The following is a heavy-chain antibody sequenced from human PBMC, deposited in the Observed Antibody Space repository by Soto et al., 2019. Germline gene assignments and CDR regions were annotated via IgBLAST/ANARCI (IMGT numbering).Heavy chain of an antibody. V-gene: IGHV4-31*03. CDR2: IYDSGST. D-gene: IGHD2-15*01. CDR1: GDSISSGGYY. J-gene: IGHJ4*02. Sequence: QVHLQESGPGLVKPSQTLPLTCTVSGDSISSGGYYWTWIRQHPEKGMEWIGYIYDSGSTYYNPSLNSRMSISQDTSKNQFSLELTSVTAADSAVYYGATGVIPCCGFDYWGQGTLVTVSS. CDR3: ATGVIPCCGFDY.